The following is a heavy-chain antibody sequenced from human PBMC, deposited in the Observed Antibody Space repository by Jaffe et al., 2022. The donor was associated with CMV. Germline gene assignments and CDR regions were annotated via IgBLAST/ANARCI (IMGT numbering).Heavy chain of an antibody. CDR1: GYTFASHW. V-gene: IGHV5-51*01. Sequence: EVQLVQSGAEVKKPGESLKISCRGSGYTFASHWIGWVRQMPGKGLECMGIIFPGGSDIRYSPSFQGQVTMSADKSINTAYLQLSSLKASDTGIYYCARHLSYSGSLDAFDIWGQGTMVTVSS. CDR2: IFPGGSDI. D-gene: IGHD1-26*01. J-gene: IGHJ3*02. CDR3: ARHLSYSGSLDAFDI.